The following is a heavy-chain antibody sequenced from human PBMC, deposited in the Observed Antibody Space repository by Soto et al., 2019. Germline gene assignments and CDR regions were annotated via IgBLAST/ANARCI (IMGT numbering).Heavy chain of an antibody. D-gene: IGHD2-2*01. CDR1: GYTFTSYD. Sequence: QVQLVQSGAEVKKPGASVKVSCKASGYTFTSYDINWVRQATGQGLEWMGWMNPNSGNTGYAQKFQGRVTMTRNTSISTAYMELSSLRSEDTAVYYCARGSGYCGSTSCFLLNWLDPWGQGTLVTVSS. CDR2: MNPNSGNT. J-gene: IGHJ5*02. V-gene: IGHV1-8*01. CDR3: ARGSGYCGSTSCFLLNWLDP.